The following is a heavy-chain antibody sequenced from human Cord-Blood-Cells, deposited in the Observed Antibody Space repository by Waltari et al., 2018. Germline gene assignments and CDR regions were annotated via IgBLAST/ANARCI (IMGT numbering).Heavy chain of an antibody. D-gene: IGHD6-6*01. CDR2: IIPIVGTA. J-gene: IGHJ4*02. CDR3: ARAMPYSSSYYYFDY. Sequence: QVQLVQSGAEVTKPGSSVQVSCKAPGGTFSSYAISWVRQPPGQRLEWMGGIIPIVGTANDAQKFQGRVTITADESTSTAYMELSSLRSEDTAVYYCARAMPYSSSYYYFDYWGQGTLVTVSS. V-gene: IGHV1-69*01. CDR1: GGTFSSYA.